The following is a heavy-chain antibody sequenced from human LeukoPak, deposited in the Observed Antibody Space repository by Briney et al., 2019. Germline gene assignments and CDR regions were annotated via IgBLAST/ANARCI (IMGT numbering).Heavy chain of an antibody. CDR2: ISSSSSAI. J-gene: IGHJ6*03. CDR1: GFTFGSYG. CDR3: AREMTTADGYYYYYMDV. V-gene: IGHV3-48*02. Sequence: GGSLRLSCAASGFTFGSYGMDWVRQAPGKGLEWASYISSSSSAIYYADSVKGRFTISRDNAKNSLYLQMNGLRDEDTAVYNCAREMTTADGYYYYYMDVWGKGTTVTVSS. D-gene: IGHD4-17*01.